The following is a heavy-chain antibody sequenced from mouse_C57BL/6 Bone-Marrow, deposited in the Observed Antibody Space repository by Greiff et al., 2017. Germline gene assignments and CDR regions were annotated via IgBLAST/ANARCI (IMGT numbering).Heavy chain of an antibody. J-gene: IGHJ4*01. D-gene: IGHD1-1*01. CDR2: IYPGGGYT. CDR3: ARDYGSSYDAMDD. CDR1: GYTFTNYW. Sequence: VQLQQSGAELVRPGTSVKMSCKASGYTFTNYWIGWAKQRPGHGLEWIGDIYPGGGYTNYNEKFKGKATLTADKSSSTAYMQFNSQTSEDSAIYYCARDYGSSYDAMDDWGQGTSVTVSS. V-gene: IGHV1-63*01.